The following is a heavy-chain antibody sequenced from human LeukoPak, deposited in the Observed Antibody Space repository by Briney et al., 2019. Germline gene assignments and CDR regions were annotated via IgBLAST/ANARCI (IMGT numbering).Heavy chain of an antibody. Sequence: PSETLSLTCTVSGGSISSSGYYWGWIRQPPGKGLEWIGYMYYSGSTYYNPSLKSRVTISADTSKNQFSLKLSPVTAADTAVYYCARPHSGSYYGDGFDIWGQGTMVTVSS. D-gene: IGHD1-26*01. V-gene: IGHV4-39*01. CDR1: GGSISSSGYY. CDR3: ARPHSGSYYGDGFDI. CDR2: MYYSGST. J-gene: IGHJ3*02.